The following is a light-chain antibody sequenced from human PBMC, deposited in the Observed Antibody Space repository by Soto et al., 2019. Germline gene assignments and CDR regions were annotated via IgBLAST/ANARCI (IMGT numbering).Light chain of an antibody. J-gene: IGKJ2*01. CDR1: QTINTEF. Sequence: EIVLTQSPGTLSLSPGERATFSCRTSQTINTEFLAWYQQRRGLAPRLLIHGTSNRATGIPDRFSGSGSGTDFTLTISALEPEDFAVYYCQRYGSSPLYAFGQGTKLEI. CDR2: GTS. V-gene: IGKV3-20*01. CDR3: QRYGSSPLYA.